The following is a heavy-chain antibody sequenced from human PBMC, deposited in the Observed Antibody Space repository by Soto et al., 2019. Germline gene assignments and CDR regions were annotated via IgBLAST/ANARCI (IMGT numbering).Heavy chain of an antibody. V-gene: IGHV4-4*07. D-gene: IGHD3-10*01. CDR3: ARDIGSYAYGEGY. Sequence: SETLSLTCSVTGGSINSYWWSWIRQPAGKGLEWIGRVYSSGTTDHNPSLNSRATLSVETSKNQFSLKLSSVTAADTAVYYCARDIGSYAYGEGYWGQGIQVTASS. CDR1: GGSINSYW. J-gene: IGHJ4*02. CDR2: VYSSGTT.